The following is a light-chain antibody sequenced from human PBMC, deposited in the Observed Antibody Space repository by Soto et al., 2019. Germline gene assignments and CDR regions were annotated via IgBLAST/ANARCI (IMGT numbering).Light chain of an antibody. Sequence: QSALTQPRSVSGSPGQSVTISCTGTSSDVGGYNYVSWYQHHPAKAPQLLIYAVNKRPSGVPDRFSGSKSGNTAFLTISGLQAEDEADYFCCSHAKTYTGEVFGTGTKVTVL. CDR3: CSHAKTYTGEV. V-gene: IGLV2-11*01. CDR2: AVN. J-gene: IGLJ1*01. CDR1: SSDVGGYNY.